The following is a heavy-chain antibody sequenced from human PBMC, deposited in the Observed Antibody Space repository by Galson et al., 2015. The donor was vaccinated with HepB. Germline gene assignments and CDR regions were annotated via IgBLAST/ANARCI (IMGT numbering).Heavy chain of an antibody. CDR1: AFNLSNCS. J-gene: IGHJ1*01. CDR2: ITSTTNTL. CDR3: ARDHPVPGDSFQH. D-gene: IGHD3-16*01. Sequence: SLRLSCAVSAFNLSNCSMNWVRQPPGKGLEWVSHITSTTNTLDYADSVKGRFTISRDNANNSLFLQMNSLRDEDTAVYYCARDHPVPGDSFQHWGQGTLVTVSS. V-gene: IGHV3-48*02.